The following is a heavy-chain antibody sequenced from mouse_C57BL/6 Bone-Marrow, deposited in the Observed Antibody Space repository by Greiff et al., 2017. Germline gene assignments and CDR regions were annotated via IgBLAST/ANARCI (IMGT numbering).Heavy chain of an antibody. CDR2: SRNKANDYTT. J-gene: IGHJ4*01. V-gene: IGHV7-1*01. CDR1: GFTFSDFY. CDR3: ARDAWAMDY. Sequence: EVKLVESGGGLAQSGRSLRLSCATSGFTFSDFYMEWVRQAPGKGLEWIAASRNKANDYTTEYSASVKGRFIVSRDTSQSILYLQMNALRAEDTAIYYCARDAWAMDYWGQGTSVTVSS.